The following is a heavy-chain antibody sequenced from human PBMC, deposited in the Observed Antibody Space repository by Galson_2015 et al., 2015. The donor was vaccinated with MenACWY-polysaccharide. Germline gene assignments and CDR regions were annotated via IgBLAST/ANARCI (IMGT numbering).Heavy chain of an antibody. CDR3: ARITLPVPPIDY. J-gene: IGHJ4*02. CDR2: ISYNGGDT. V-gene: IGHV3-23*01. CDR1: GFVFNNYA. Sequence: SLRLSCAASGFVFNNYAMSWVRQAPGKGLDWVSSISYNGGDTLYGDSVKGRFTISRDNSKNTLYLQMNSLRAGDTAVYYCARITLPVPPIDYWGQGTLVTVSS. D-gene: IGHD2-2*02.